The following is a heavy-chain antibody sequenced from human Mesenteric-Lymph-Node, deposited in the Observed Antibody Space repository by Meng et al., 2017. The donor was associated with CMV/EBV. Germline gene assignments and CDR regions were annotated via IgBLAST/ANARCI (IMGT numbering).Heavy chain of an antibody. CDR2: IRYDGTNE. J-gene: IGHJ4*02. V-gene: IGHV3-30*02. CDR1: GITFSNYG. CDR3: AKEGDDSSGLYFHS. Sequence: GESLKISCVASGITFSNYGVYWVRHTPDKGLEWVASIRYDGTNEYYIESVRGRFTISRDTSKNTLFLQMNSLRVEDTGVYYCAKEGDDSSGLYFHSWGQGTLVTVSS. D-gene: IGHD3-22*01.